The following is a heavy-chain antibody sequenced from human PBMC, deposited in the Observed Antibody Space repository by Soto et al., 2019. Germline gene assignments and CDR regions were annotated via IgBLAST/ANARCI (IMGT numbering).Heavy chain of an antibody. D-gene: IGHD6-19*01. V-gene: IGHV1-8*01. CDR1: GYTFTSYD. CDR3: ARDIVNGIAVAGNWFDP. CDR2: MNPNSGNT. J-gene: IGHJ5*02. Sequence: ASVKVSCKASGYTFTSYDINWVRQATGQGLEWMGWMNPNSGNTGYAQKFQGRVTMTRNTSISTAYMELSSLRSEDTAVYYCARDIVNGIAVAGNWFDPWGQGTLVTVSS.